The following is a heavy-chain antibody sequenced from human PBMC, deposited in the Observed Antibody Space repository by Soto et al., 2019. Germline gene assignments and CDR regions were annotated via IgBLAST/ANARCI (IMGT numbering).Heavy chain of an antibody. D-gene: IGHD6-6*01. CDR3: ARQPLIRSSSIP. J-gene: IGHJ5*02. Sequence: SETLSLTCAVYGGSFSGYYWSWIRQPPGKGLEWIGEINHSGSTNYNPSLKSRVTISVDTSKNQFSLKLSSVTAADTAVYYCARQPLIRSSSIPWGQGTLVTVSS. CDR2: INHSGST. CDR1: GGSFSGYY. V-gene: IGHV4-34*01.